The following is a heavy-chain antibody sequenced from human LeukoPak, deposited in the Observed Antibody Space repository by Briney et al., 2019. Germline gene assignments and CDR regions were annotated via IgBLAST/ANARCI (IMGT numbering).Heavy chain of an antibody. J-gene: IGHJ4*02. V-gene: IGHV1-46*03. CDR1: GYTFTSYY. D-gene: IGHD2-2*01. Sequence: ASVKVSCKASGYTFTSYYMHRVRQAPGQGLEWMGIINPSGGSTSYAQKFQGRVTMTRDTSTSTVYMELSSLRSEDTAVYYCARGSILHPQWEYQLLYYFDYWGQGTLVTVSS. CDR3: ARGSILHPQWEYQLLYYFDY. CDR2: INPSGGST.